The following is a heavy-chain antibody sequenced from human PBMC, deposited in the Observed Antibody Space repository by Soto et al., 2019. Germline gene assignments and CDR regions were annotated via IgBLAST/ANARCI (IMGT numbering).Heavy chain of an antibody. CDR3: ARRAVVVVAGSLDNWLDP. Sequence: QVQLQESGPGLVKPSETLSLTCTVSGGSIRSYNWNWIRQPPGKGLEWIGYVYNSGSTNYNPSLKSRVTISVDTSKIQFSLKLNSVTAADTAVYYCARRAVVVVAGSLDNWLDPWGQGTLVTVSS. D-gene: IGHD2-15*01. J-gene: IGHJ5*02. CDR1: GGSIRSYN. CDR2: VYNSGST. V-gene: IGHV4-59*01.